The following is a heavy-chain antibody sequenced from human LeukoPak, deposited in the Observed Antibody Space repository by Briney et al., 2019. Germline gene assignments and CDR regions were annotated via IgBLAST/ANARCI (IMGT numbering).Heavy chain of an antibody. J-gene: IGHJ4*02. CDR2: IFTSGST. V-gene: IGHV4-4*07. Sequence: SETLSLTCTVSGGSISYNYWSWLRQPAGKGLEWIGRIFTSGSTNYNPSLRSRVTMSVDTSKNQFSLKLSSVTAADRAVYYCARRGDYFDFWGQGTLVTVSS. CDR1: GGSISYNY. CDR3: ARRGDYFDF.